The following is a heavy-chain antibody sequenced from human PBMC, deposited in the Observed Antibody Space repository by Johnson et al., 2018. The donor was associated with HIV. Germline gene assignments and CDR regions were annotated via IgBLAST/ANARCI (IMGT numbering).Heavy chain of an antibody. J-gene: IGHJ3*02. D-gene: IGHD2-2*01. V-gene: IGHV3-74*02. CDR1: GFTFSSYW. Sequence: EQLVESGGGLVQPGGSLILSCAASGFTFSSYWMHWVRQAPGKGLVWVSRISSDGSSTYYADSVKGRFTISRDNAKNTMFVQMNSLRAEDTAVYYCARGGLGYQNIHDPFDIWGQGTMVTVSS. CDR3: ARGGLGYQNIHDPFDI. CDR2: ISSDGSST.